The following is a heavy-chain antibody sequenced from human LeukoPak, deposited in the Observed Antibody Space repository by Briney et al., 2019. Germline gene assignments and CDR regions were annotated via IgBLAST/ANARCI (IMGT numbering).Heavy chain of an antibody. CDR3: ASRTGDWFDP. CDR1: GGTFSSYA. J-gene: IGHJ5*02. CDR2: IIPIFGTA. Sequence: ASVKVSCKAPGGTFSSYAISWVRQAPGQGLEWMGGIIPIFGTANYTQKFQGRVTITTDESTSTAYMELSSLRSEDTAVYYCASRTGDWFDPWGQGTLVTVSS. D-gene: IGHD1/OR15-1a*01. V-gene: IGHV1-69*05.